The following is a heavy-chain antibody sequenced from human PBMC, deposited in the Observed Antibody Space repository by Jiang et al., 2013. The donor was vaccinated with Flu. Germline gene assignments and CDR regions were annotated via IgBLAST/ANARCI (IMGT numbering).Heavy chain of an antibody. Sequence: FSSYAISWVRQAPGQGLEWMEGSSLSLVQQTTLQKFQGRVTITADESTSTAYMELSSLRSEDTAVYYCAKTGDDSSGYPFDYWGQGTLVTVSS. J-gene: IGHJ4*02. D-gene: IGHD3-22*01. CDR2: SSLSLVQ. CDR1: FSSYA. CDR3: AKTGDDSSGYPFDY. V-gene: IGHV1-69*01.